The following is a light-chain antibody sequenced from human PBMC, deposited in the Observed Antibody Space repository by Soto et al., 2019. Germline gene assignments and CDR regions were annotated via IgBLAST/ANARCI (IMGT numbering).Light chain of an antibody. V-gene: IGLV2-8*01. Sequence: QSVLTQPPSASGSPGQSVTIACTGTSSDVGGYHYVSWYPQHPGNAPTRMISEFNKRPSAVPDRFSGSKSGSTASLTVSGLHAEDEADYYCCSYPCSSNVFGTRSKFTVL. CDR2: EFN. CDR3: CSYPCSSNV. J-gene: IGLJ1*01. CDR1: SSDVGGYHY.